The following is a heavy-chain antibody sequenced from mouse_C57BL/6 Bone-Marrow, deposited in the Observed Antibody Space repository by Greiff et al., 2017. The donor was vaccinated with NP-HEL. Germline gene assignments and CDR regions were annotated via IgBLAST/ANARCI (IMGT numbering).Heavy chain of an antibody. J-gene: IGHJ3*01. CDR3: ARRGGFAY. CDR2: ISGGGGNT. Sequence: SGGGLVKPGGSLKLSCAASGFTFSSYTMSWVRQTPEKRLEWVATISGGGGNTYYPDSVKGRFTISRDNAKNTLYLQMSSLRSEDTALYYCARRGGFAYWGQGTLVTVSA. CDR1: GFTFSSYT. V-gene: IGHV5-9*01.